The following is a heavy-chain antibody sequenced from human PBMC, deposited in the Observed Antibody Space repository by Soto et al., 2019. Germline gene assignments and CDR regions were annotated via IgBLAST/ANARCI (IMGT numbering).Heavy chain of an antibody. D-gene: IGHD1-26*01. CDR2: INSDGSST. Sequence: GGSLRLSCAASGFTFSNYWMHWVRQAPGKGLVWVSRINSDGSSTTYADSVKGRFTISRDNAKNTLYLQMNSLRADDTAVYYCARGRRYSGSEAFDIWGQGTMVTVSS. J-gene: IGHJ3*02. V-gene: IGHV3-74*01. CDR3: ARGRRYSGSEAFDI. CDR1: GFTFSNYW.